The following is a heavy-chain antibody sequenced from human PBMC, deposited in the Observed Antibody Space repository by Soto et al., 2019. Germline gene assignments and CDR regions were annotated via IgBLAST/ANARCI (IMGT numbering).Heavy chain of an antibody. J-gene: IGHJ4*02. Sequence: QVQLVESGGGVVQPGRSLRLSCAASGFTFSSYAMHWVRQAPGKGLEWVAVISYDGSNKYYADSVKGRFTISRDNSKNTLYLQMNSLRAEDTAVYYCAECGGDCYSGWDRFDYWGQGTLVTVSS. D-gene: IGHD2-21*02. CDR1: GFTFSSYA. V-gene: IGHV3-30-3*01. CDR2: ISYDGSNK. CDR3: AECGGDCYSGWDRFDY.